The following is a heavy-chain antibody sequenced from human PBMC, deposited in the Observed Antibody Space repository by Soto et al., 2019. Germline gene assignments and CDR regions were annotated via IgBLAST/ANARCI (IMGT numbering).Heavy chain of an antibody. J-gene: IGHJ6*02. D-gene: IGHD3-10*01. CDR3: ARYGSGRSTYYYYYGMDV. CDR2: INHSGST. V-gene: IGHV4-34*01. Sequence: SGTLSLTCAVYGGSFSGYYWSWIRQPPGKGLEWIGEINHSGSTNYNPSLKSRGTISVDTSTNQFSMKLSSVTAADTAVYYWARYGSGRSTYYYYYGMDVWGQGTTVTVS. CDR1: GGSFSGYY.